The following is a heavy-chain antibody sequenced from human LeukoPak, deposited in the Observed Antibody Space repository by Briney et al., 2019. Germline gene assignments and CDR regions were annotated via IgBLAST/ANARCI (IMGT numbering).Heavy chain of an antibody. CDR2: ISYDGSNK. J-gene: IGHJ4*02. D-gene: IGHD4-17*01. CDR3: ARRTTVTTTGDY. V-gene: IGHV3-30-3*01. Sequence: GGSLRLSCAASGFTFSSYAMHWVRQAPGKGLEWVAVISYDGSNKYYADSVKGRFTISRDNSKNTLYLQMNSLRAEDTAVYYCARRTTVTTTGDYWGQGTPVTVSS. CDR1: GFTFSSYA.